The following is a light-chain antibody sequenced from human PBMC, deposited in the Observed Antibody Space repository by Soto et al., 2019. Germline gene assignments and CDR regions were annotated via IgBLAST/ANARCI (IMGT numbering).Light chain of an antibody. CDR3: SSYTSSSSLWV. CDR2: DVS. Sequence: QSALTQPASVSGSPGQSITISCTGTSSDVGGYNYVSWYQQHPGKAPKLVIYDVSNRPSGVSNRFSGSKSGNTASLTISGLQAEDEADYYCSSYTSSSSLWVFGTGTKLTVL. CDR1: SSDVGGYNY. J-gene: IGLJ1*01. V-gene: IGLV2-14*01.